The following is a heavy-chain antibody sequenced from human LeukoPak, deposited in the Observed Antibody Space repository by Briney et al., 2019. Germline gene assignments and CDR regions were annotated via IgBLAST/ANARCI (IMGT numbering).Heavy chain of an antibody. Sequence: SETLSHTCTVSGGSISSGGYYWSWIRQHPGKGLEWIGYIYYSGSTYYNPSLKSRVTISVDTSKNQFSLKLSSVTAADTAVYYCARDGSNWGKRGQWNWFDPWGRGTLVTVSS. V-gene: IGHV4-31*03. D-gene: IGHD7-27*01. CDR1: GGSISSGGYY. CDR2: IYYSGST. CDR3: ARDGSNWGKRGQWNWFDP. J-gene: IGHJ5*02.